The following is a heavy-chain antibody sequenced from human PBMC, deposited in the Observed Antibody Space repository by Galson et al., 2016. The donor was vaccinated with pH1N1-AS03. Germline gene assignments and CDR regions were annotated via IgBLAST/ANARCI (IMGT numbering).Heavy chain of an antibody. CDR1: GFTFSSYA. Sequence: SLRLSCAASGFTFSSYAMHWVRQAPGKGLEYVSAISGNGYSTYYANSVKGRFTISRDNSKSTLFLQMGCLRPEDRAVYYCARGPVSYSNYWFPPPDYWGQGTLVTVSS. D-gene: IGHD6-13*01. CDR2: ISGNGYST. CDR3: ARGPVSYSNYWFPPPDY. V-gene: IGHV3-64*01. J-gene: IGHJ4*02.